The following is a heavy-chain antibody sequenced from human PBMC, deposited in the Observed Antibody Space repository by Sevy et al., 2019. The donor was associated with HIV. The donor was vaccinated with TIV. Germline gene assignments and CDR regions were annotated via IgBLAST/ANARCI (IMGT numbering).Heavy chain of an antibody. J-gene: IGHJ4*02. CDR3: ARTYYDILTGYLFDY. Sequence: GGSLRLSCAASGFTFSSYAMHWVRQAPGKGLEWVAVISYDGSNKYYADSVKGRFTISRDNSKNTLYLQMNSLRAEDTAVYYCARTYYDILTGYLFDYWGQGPLVTVSS. CDR1: GFTFSSYA. V-gene: IGHV3-30-3*01. D-gene: IGHD3-9*01. CDR2: ISYDGSNK.